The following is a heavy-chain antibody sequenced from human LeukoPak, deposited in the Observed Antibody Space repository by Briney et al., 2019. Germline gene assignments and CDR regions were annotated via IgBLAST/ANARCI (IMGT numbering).Heavy chain of an antibody. CDR2: VKYDGSTT. D-gene: IGHD3-9*01. J-gene: IGHJ4*02. V-gene: IGHV3-74*01. CDR1: GFTFSAYW. CDR3: ARDLDWLLFDY. Sequence: PGRSLRLSCAASGFTFSAYWMHWVRHDPGKGLVWVSRVKYDGSTTTYADSVKGRFTISRDNAKNILYLQMNSLRVEDTAVYYCARDLDWLLFDYWGQGTLVTVSS.